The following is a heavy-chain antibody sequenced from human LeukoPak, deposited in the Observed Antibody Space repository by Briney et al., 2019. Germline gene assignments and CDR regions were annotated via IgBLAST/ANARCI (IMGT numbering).Heavy chain of an antibody. CDR2: ISGSGGAT. V-gene: IGHV3-23*01. D-gene: IGHD2-15*01. J-gene: IGHJ5*02. CDR1: GFTFGSYA. Sequence: PGESLRLSCAASGFTFGSYAMSWVRQAPGKGLEWVSAISGSGGATYSADSVKGRFTVSRDNSKNTLYLQMNSLRAEDTAVYYCAKDRILPNSWGQGTLVTVSS. CDR3: AKDRILPNS.